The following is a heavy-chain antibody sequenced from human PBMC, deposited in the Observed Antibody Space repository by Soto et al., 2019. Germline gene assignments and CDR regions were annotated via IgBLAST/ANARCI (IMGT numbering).Heavy chain of an antibody. CDR2: IYHSGMT. V-gene: IGHV4-31*03. CDR1: GGSISTGGYY. Sequence: QVQLQESGPGLVKPSQTLSLTCTVSGGSISTGGYYWSWIRQHQGRGLEWIGYIYHSGMTFSNPSLQSRFASSIDTSENQFSLKLSSVTAADTAVYYCATVRWELHDAFDIWGHGTMVSVSS. CDR3: ATVRWELHDAFDI. J-gene: IGHJ3*02. D-gene: IGHD4-17*01.